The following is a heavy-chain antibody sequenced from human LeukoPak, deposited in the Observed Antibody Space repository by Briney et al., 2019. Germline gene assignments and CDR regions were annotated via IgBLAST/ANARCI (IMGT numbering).Heavy chain of an antibody. J-gene: IGHJ5*02. V-gene: IGHV1-2*02. CDR1: GYTFTSYG. CDR3: ARVNDYDFWSGYYPTFDP. D-gene: IGHD3-3*01. CDR2: INPNSGGT. Sequence: ASVKVSCKASGYTFTSYGISWVRQAPGHGLEWMGWINPNSGGTNYAQKFQGRVTMTRDTSISTAYMELSRLRSDDTAVYYCARVNDYDFWSGYYPTFDPWGQGTLVTVSS.